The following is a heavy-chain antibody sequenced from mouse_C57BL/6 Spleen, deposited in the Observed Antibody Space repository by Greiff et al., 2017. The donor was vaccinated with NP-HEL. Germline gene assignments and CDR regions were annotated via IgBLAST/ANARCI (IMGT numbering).Heavy chain of an antibody. CDR2: IDPSDSET. Sequence: QVQLQQPGAELVRPGSSVKLSCKASGYTFTSYWMHWVKQRPIHGLEWIGNIDPSDSETHYNQKFKDKATLTVDKSSSTAYMQLSSLTSEDSAVYYCARNYGSSRYYFDYWGQGTTLTVSS. CDR3: ARNYGSSRYYFDY. D-gene: IGHD1-1*01. V-gene: IGHV1-52*01. CDR1: GYTFTSYW. J-gene: IGHJ2*01.